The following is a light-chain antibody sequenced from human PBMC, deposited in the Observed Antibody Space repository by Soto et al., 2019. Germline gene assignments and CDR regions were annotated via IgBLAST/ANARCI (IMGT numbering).Light chain of an antibody. CDR1: SSDVGSYNY. J-gene: IGLJ1*01. V-gene: IGLV2-14*01. CDR3: SSYTSSSTL. Sequence: QSVLTQPASVSGSPGQSITISCTGTSSDVGSYNYVSWYQQHPGKAPKLMIYEVSDRPSGISSRFSGSKPGNTASLTISGLQTEDEADYYCSSYTSSSTLFGNGTKVTVL. CDR2: EVS.